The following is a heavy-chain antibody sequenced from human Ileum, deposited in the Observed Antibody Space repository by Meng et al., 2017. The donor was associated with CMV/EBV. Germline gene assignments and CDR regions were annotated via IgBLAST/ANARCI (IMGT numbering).Heavy chain of an antibody. V-gene: IGHV3-23*01. CDR3: GSRKYGTYPGGCDY. Sequence: ASGFTFSNYALSWVRQAPGKGLEWVSGISASDDSTFYADSVEGRFTISRDNSKNTLYLQMNSLRVEDTAVYYCGSRKYGTYPGGCDYWGQGTPVTVSS. CDR2: ISASDDST. D-gene: IGHD3-16*01. J-gene: IGHJ4*02. CDR1: GFTFSNYA.